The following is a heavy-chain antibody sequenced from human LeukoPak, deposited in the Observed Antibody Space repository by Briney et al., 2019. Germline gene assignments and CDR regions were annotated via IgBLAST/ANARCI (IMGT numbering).Heavy chain of an antibody. D-gene: IGHD2-2*01. V-gene: IGHV1-69*04. CDR2: IIPILGIA. CDR3: AREVLYCSSTSCLSGRWFDP. CDR1: GYTFTGYY. J-gene: IGHJ5*02. Sequence: GASVKVSCKASGYTFTGYYMHWVRQAPGQGLEWMGRIIPILGIANYAQKFQGRVTITADKSTSTAYMELSSLRSEDTAVYYCAREVLYCSSTSCLSGRWFDPWGQGTLVTVSS.